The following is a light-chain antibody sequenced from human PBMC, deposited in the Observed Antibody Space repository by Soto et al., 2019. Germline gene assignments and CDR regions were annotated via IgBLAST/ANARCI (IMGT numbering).Light chain of an antibody. V-gene: IGKV1-9*01. Sequence: IQLTQSPPSLSASVGDRVTITCRASQGVSSSLAWYHQQPGKAPKLLIYAATTLRSGVPSRFSGSGSGTDFTLTINSLQPEDFATYYCQQLHSYPFTFGQGTRLEIK. CDR1: QGVSSS. CDR3: QQLHSYPFT. CDR2: AAT. J-gene: IGKJ5*01.